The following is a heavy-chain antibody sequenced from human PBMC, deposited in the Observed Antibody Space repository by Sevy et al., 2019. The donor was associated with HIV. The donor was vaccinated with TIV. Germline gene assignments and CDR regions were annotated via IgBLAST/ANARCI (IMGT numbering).Heavy chain of an antibody. J-gene: IGHJ4*02. D-gene: IGHD3-22*01. CDR1: GHTLTEFT. Sequence: ASVKVSCKVCGHTLTEFTMHWVRQAPGKGLEWMGTFDPEDGKRVHAQNFQGRVAMTEDTSTDTAYMELSSLRSEDTAVYYCTTTKDYYDSSGYPFDYWGQGTLVTVSS. CDR2: FDPEDGKR. V-gene: IGHV1-24*01. CDR3: TTTKDYYDSSGYPFDY.